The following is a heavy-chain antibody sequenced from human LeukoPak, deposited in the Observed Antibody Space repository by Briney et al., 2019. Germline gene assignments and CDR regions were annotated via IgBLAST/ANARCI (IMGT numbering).Heavy chain of an antibody. CDR1: GFTFSSYG. CDR3: ARGGGNSLYYFDY. V-gene: IGHV3-33*01. Sequence: GGSLRLSCAASGFTFSSYGMHWLRQAPGKGLEWGAVIWYDGSNKYYADSVKGRFTISRDNSKNTLYLQMNSLRAEDTAVYYCARGGGNSLYYFDYWGQGTLVTVSS. CDR2: IWYDGSNK. D-gene: IGHD4-23*01. J-gene: IGHJ4*02.